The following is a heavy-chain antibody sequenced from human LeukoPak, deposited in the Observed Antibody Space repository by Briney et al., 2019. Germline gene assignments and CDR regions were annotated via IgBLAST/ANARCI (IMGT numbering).Heavy chain of an antibody. CDR1: SGSITNYY. J-gene: IGHJ4*02. CDR3: ARGALLWFGDRLEYYFDY. D-gene: IGHD3-10*01. CDR2: IYYSGNT. V-gene: IGHV4-59*01. Sequence: SETLSLTCTVSSGSITNYYWSWVRQPPGKGLEWIGFIYYSGNTNYNPSLKSRVTISVDTSKNQFSLKLRSMTAADTAVYYCARGALLWFGDRLEYYFDYWGQGTLLTVSS.